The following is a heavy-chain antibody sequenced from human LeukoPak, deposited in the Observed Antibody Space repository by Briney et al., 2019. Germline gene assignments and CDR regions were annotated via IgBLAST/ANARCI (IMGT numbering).Heavy chain of an antibody. CDR2: INSDGSST. CDR1: GFTFSVYW. CDR3: ARGKAVAGTFSWFDP. V-gene: IGHV3-74*01. Sequence: GGSLRLSCAASGFTFSVYWMHWVRQAPGRGLVWVSLINSDGSSTRYADSVKGRFTISRDNAKNALYLQMNSLRAEDTAVYCCARGKAVAGTFSWFDPWGQGTLVTVPS. D-gene: IGHD6-19*01. J-gene: IGHJ5*02.